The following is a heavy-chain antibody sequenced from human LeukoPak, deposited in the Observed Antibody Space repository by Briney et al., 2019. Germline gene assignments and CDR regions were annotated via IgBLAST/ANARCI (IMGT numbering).Heavy chain of an antibody. Sequence: KPSETLSLTCTVSGGSISSYYWSWIRQPPGKGLEWIGYIYYSGSTNYNPSLKSRVTISVDTSKNQLSLKLSSVTAADTAVYYCARRGYSYGYGDAFDIWGQGTMVTVSS. CDR1: GGSISSYY. CDR3: ARRGYSYGYGDAFDI. J-gene: IGHJ3*02. CDR2: IYYSGST. V-gene: IGHV4-59*08. D-gene: IGHD5-18*01.